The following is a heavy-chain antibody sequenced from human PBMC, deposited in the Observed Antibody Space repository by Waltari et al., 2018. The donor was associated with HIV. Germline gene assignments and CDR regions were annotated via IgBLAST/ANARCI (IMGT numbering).Heavy chain of an antibody. CDR3: ARGSRVVTLIDY. CDR2: ISSSSITI. D-gene: IGHD2-21*02. CDR1: GFTFSSYS. J-gene: IGHJ4*02. Sequence: EVQLVESGGGLVQPGGSLRLSCAASGFTFSSYSMNWVRQAPGKGLEWVSYISSSSITIYYADSVKGRCTISRDNAKNSLYLQMNSLRAEDTAVYYCARGSRVVTLIDYWGQGTLVTVSS. V-gene: IGHV3-48*01.